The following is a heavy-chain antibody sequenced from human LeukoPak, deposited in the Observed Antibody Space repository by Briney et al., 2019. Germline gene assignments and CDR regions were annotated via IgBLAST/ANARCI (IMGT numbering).Heavy chain of an antibody. V-gene: IGHV7-4-1*02. CDR2: INTKTGIP. D-gene: IGHD3-10*02. CDR3: VRVVRSQIDS. CDR1: GYSLTSYS. J-gene: IGHJ4*02. Sequence: ASVKVSCKASGYSLTSYSINWVRQAPGQGLEWMGWINTKTGIPTYAQGFTGRFVFSLDTSVTTAYLQINNLKAEDTAVFYCVRVVRSQIDSWGQGTLVTVSS.